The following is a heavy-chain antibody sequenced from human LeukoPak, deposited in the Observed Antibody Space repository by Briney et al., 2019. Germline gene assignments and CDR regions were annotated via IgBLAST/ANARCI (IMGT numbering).Heavy chain of an antibody. CDR3: ARVGVTDYYYYYMDV. Sequence: GGSLRLSCAASGFTFSSYGMSWVRQAPGKGLEWVSAISGSGGSTYYADSVKGRFTISRDNSKNTLYLQMNSLRAEDTAVYYCARVGVTDYYYYYMDVWGKGTTVTISS. V-gene: IGHV3-23*01. D-gene: IGHD2-21*02. J-gene: IGHJ6*03. CDR1: GFTFSSYG. CDR2: ISGSGGST.